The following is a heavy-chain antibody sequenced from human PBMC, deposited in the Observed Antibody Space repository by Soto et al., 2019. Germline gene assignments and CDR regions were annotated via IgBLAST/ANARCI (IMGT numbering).Heavy chain of an antibody. D-gene: IGHD5-18*01. CDR1: GGSFSGYY. J-gene: IGHJ4*02. V-gene: IGHV4-34*01. CDR3: ASRGYSYGRTDFDY. Sequence: SGTLSLTCAVYGGSFSGYYWSWIRQPPGKGLEWIGEINHSGSTNYNPSLKSRVTISVDTSKNQFSLKLSSVTAADTAVYYCASRGYSYGRTDFDYWGQGTMVTVSS. CDR2: INHSGST.